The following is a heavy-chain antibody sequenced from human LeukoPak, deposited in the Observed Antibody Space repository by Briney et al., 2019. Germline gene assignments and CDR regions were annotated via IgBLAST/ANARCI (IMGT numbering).Heavy chain of an antibody. Sequence: SETLSLTCTVSGGSISSYYWSWIRQPPGKGLEWIGYIYYSGSTNYNPSLKSRVTMSVDTSKNQFSLKLSSVTAADTAVYYCARGRYSYGYFDYWGQGTLVTVSS. V-gene: IGHV4-59*12. D-gene: IGHD5-18*01. CDR3: ARGRYSYGYFDY. CDR1: GGSISSYY. J-gene: IGHJ4*02. CDR2: IYYSGST.